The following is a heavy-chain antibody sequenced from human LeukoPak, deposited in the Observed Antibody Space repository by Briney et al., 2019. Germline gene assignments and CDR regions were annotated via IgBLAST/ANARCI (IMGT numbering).Heavy chain of an antibody. D-gene: IGHD2-2*01. CDR3: ARDPGRAAMNYYYYYMDV. CDR2: ISYDGSNK. CDR1: GFTFSSYA. V-gene: IGHV3-30-3*01. J-gene: IGHJ6*03. Sequence: GGSLRLSCAASGFTFSSYAMHWVRQAPGKGLEWVAVISYDGSNKYYADSVKGRFTISRDNSKNTLYLQMNSLRAEDTAVYYCARDPGRAAMNYYYYYMDVWGKGTTVTVSS.